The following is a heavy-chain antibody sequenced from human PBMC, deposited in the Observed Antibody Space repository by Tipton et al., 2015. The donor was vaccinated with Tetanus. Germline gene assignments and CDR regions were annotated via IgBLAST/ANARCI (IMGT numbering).Heavy chain of an antibody. CDR2: IYYSGSS. CDR3: ARPSTTVTPRAFDV. CDR1: GGSFSNYF. D-gene: IGHD4-17*01. J-gene: IGHJ3*01. Sequence: TLSLTCAVYGGSFSNYFWRWIRQPPGKGLEWIGSIYYSGSSYYNPSLESRVTISLDASKNRFSLKLTSVTAADAAVYYCARPSTTVTPRAFDVWGQGTMVTVSS. V-gene: IGHV4-34*01.